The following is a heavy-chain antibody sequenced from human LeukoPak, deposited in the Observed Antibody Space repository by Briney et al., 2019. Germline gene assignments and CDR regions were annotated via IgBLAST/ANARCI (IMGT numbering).Heavy chain of an antibody. Sequence: GGSLRLSCAASGFTFSSYGMHWVRQAPGKGLEWVAVISYDGSNKYYADSVKGRFTISRDNSKNTLYPQMNSLRAEDTAVYYCAKAGYSYGHPFSFPWFDPWGQGTLVTVSS. CDR1: GFTFSSYG. D-gene: IGHD5-18*01. V-gene: IGHV3-30*18. CDR2: ISYDGSNK. J-gene: IGHJ5*02. CDR3: AKAGYSYGHPFSFPWFDP.